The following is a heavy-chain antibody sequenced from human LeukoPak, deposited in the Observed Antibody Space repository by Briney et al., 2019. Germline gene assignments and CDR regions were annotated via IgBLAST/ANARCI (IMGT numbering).Heavy chain of an antibody. J-gene: IGHJ2*01. CDR1: GGSIFSYY. CDR2: IYSNGIT. D-gene: IGHD3-22*01. CDR3: ARRAYFDSSGYSPTSGYFDL. Sequence: SETLSLTCTVSGGSIFSYYWNWIRQSPGKGLEWLGYIYSNGITNYSPSLRSRGTISIATSKNQFSLRLASVTAADTVIYYCARRAYFDSSGYSPTSGYFDLWGRGTLVTVSS. V-gene: IGHV4-4*08.